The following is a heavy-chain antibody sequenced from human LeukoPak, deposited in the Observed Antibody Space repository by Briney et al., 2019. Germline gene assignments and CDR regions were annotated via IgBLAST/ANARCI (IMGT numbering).Heavy chain of an antibody. V-gene: IGHV3-48*01. CDR2: ISGSSGII. CDR3: ARDGPLRGYSGQPV. J-gene: IGHJ6*02. CDR1: GFTFNTCT. D-gene: IGHD5-12*01. Sequence: PGGSLRLSCAASGFTFNTCTMNWVRQAPGKGLEWVSYISGSSGIIDYADSVRGRFTISRDNSKNTLYLQMNSLRAEDTAVYYCARDGPLRGYSGQPVWGQGTTVTVSS.